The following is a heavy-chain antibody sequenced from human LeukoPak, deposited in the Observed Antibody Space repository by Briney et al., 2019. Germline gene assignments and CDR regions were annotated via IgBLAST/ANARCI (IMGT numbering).Heavy chain of an antibody. CDR2: IHYSGST. V-gene: IGHV4-59*01. CDR1: GGSISSYY. CDR3: AREIFAYSSGWYWFDP. D-gene: IGHD6-19*01. Sequence: SETLSLTCTVSGGSISSYYWSWIRQPPGKGLEWIGYIHYSGSTNYDLSLKSRVTISVDTSKNQFSLKLSSVTAADTAVYYCAREIFAYSSGWYWFDPWGQGTLVTVSS. J-gene: IGHJ5*02.